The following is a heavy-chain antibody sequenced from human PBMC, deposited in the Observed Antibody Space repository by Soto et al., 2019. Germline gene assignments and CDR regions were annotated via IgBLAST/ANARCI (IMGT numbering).Heavy chain of an antibody. J-gene: IGHJ5*02. CDR2: TYYSGST. CDR3: ARRGLGELLFDWFDP. Sequence: SETLSLTCTVSGGSISSSSYYWGWIRQPPGKGLEWIGSTYYSGSTYYNPSLKSRVTISVDTSKNQFSLKLSSVTAADTAVYYCARRGLGELLFDWFDPWGQGTLVTVSS. V-gene: IGHV4-39*01. D-gene: IGHD3-10*01. CDR1: GGSISSSSYY.